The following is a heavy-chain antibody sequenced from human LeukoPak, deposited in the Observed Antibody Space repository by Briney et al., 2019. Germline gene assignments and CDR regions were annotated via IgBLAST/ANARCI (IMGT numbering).Heavy chain of an antibody. Sequence: SETLSLTCTVSGGSISSGGYYWSWIRQHPGKGLEWIGYIYYSGSTYYNPSLKSRVTISVDTSKNQFSLKLSSVTAADTAVYYCARMGGPGDWFDPWGQGTLATVSS. V-gene: IGHV4-31*03. D-gene: IGHD3-16*01. J-gene: IGHJ5*02. CDR2: IYYSGST. CDR1: GGSISSGGYY. CDR3: ARMGGPGDWFDP.